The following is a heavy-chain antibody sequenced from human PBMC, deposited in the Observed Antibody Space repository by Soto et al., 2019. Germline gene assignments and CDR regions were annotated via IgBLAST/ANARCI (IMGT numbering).Heavy chain of an antibody. D-gene: IGHD3-3*01. V-gene: IGHV3-30-3*01. J-gene: IGHJ4*02. Sequence: QVQLVESGGGVVQPGRSLRLSCAASGFTFSSCAIHWVRQAPGKGLEWVALISYDGSNKYYADSVKGRFTISRDNSKNTLYLQVNSLRAEDTAVYYCARDKRDLRFLEWSYYFDYWGQGTLVTVSS. CDR2: ISYDGSNK. CDR3: ARDKRDLRFLEWSYYFDY. CDR1: GFTFSSCA.